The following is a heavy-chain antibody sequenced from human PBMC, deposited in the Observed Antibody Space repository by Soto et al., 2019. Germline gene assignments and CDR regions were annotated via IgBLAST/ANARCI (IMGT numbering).Heavy chain of an antibody. Sequence: EVQLVESGGGLVQPGRSLRLSCAASGFTFDDYAMHWVRQAPGKGLEWVSGISWNSGSIGYADSVKGRFTISSDNAKKSLYLKLNSLRAEDTDLYECAKGIRGPYYVSGTTGGDVWGKGTTVTVSS. J-gene: IGHJ6*04. CDR2: ISWNSGSI. V-gene: IGHV3-9*01. CDR3: AKGIRGPYYVSGTTGGDV. CDR1: GFTFDDYA. D-gene: IGHD3-10*01.